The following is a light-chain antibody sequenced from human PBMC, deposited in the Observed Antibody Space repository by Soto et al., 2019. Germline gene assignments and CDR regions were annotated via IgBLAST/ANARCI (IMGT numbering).Light chain of an antibody. CDR3: MQALQIPWT. J-gene: IGKJ1*01. V-gene: IGKV2-28*01. CDR2: LGS. Sequence: DIVMTQSPLSLPVTPGEPASISCRSSQSLLHNDGYNFLGWYLQKPGQSPQLLIYLGSNRASGVPDRFSGSGSGTDFTLKIIRVEAEDVGVYYCMQALQIPWTFGQGTKVEIK. CDR1: QSLLHNDGYNF.